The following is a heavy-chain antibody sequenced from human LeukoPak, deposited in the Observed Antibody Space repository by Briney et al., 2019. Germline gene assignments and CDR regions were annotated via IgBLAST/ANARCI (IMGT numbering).Heavy chain of an antibody. CDR3: ARDLGEYSSGWYPLGY. V-gene: IGHV1-69*13. J-gene: IGHJ4*02. CDR1: GGTFSSYA. CDR2: IIPIFGTA. Sequence: GASVKVSCKASGGTFSSYAISWVRQAPGQGLEWMGGIIPIFGTANYAQKFQGRVTITADESTSTAYMELSSLRSEDTAVYYCARDLGEYSSGWYPLGYWGQRTLVTVSS. D-gene: IGHD6-19*01.